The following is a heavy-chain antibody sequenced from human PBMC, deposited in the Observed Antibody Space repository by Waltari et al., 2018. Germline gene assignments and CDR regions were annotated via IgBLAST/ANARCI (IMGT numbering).Heavy chain of an antibody. D-gene: IGHD6-13*01. CDR2: MNPNSGNT. J-gene: IGHJ4*02. Sequence: QVQLVQSGAEVKKPGASVKVSCKDSGYTFPSYDINWVRQATGQGLEWMGWMNPNSGNTGYAQKFQGRVTMTRNTSISTAYMELSSLRSEDTAVYYCARPSNSIAAAVVYLGQGTLVTVSS. V-gene: IGHV1-8*01. CDR3: ARPSNSIAAAVVY. CDR1: GYTFPSYD.